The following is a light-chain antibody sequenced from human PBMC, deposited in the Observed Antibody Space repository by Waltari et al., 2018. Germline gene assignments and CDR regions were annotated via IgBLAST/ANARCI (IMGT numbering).Light chain of an antibody. CDR2: EDV. J-gene: IGLJ1*01. CDR1: ELEKKY. CDR3: QAWDSGVAGV. V-gene: IGLV3-1*01. Sequence: SYDLIQSPSVSVSPGQTATITCSGDELEKKYVCWYQQKPAQSPVLVIYEDVRRPSEIPQRFSGSNSGNTATLTISGTQPMDEADYYCQAWDSGVAGVFGTGTKVTVL.